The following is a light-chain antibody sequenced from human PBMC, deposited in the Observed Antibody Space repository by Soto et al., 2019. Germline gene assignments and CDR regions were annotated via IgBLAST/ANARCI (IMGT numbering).Light chain of an antibody. CDR3: QQYNSFPWT. Sequence: DIQMTQSHSTLSASVGDRVTITCRASQNIKNWLAWYQQRPGQAPKLLISEGSSLESGVPSTFSGTASGTEFTLTISSLQPDDFATYYCQQYNSFPWTFGQGTKVDIK. CDR1: QNIKNW. CDR2: EGS. J-gene: IGKJ1*01. V-gene: IGKV1-5*01.